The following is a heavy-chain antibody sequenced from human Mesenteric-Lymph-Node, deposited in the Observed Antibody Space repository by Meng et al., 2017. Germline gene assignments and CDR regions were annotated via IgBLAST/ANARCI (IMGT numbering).Heavy chain of an antibody. J-gene: IGHJ4*01. CDR1: GFTFSSYW. CDR3: ASSPRGWYGGGY. CDR2: IKQDGSEK. Sequence: GESLKISCAASGFTFSSYWMSWVRQAPGKGLEWVANIKQDGSEKYYVDSVKGRFTISRDNAKNSLYLQMNSLRAEDTAVYYCASSPRGWYGGGYWGHGTLVTVSS. D-gene: IGHD6-19*01. V-gene: IGHV3-7*01.